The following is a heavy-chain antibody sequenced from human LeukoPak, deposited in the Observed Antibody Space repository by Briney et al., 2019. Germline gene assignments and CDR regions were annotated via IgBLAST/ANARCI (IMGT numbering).Heavy chain of an antibody. CDR3: ARDVGDIIVVVPAAIPCDY. D-gene: IGHD2-2*01. CDR1: GYTFTSYG. J-gene: IGHJ4*02. Sequence: ASVKVSCKASGYTFTSYGISWVRQAPGQGLEWTGWISAYNGNTNYAQKLQGRVTMTTDTSTSTAYMELRSLRSDDTAVYYCARDVGDIIVVVPAAIPCDYWGQGTLVTVSS. V-gene: IGHV1-18*01. CDR2: ISAYNGNT.